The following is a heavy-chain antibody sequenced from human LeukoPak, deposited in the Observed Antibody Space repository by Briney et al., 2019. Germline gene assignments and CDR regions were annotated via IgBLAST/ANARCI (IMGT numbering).Heavy chain of an antibody. J-gene: IGHJ4*02. CDR1: GGSISSYY. V-gene: IGHV4-38-2*02. Sequence: SESLSLTCTVSGGSISSYYWSWIRQPPGKGLEWIGSIYHSGSTYYNPSLKSRVTISVDTSKNQFSLKLSSVTAADTAVYYCARVWTGYPGHYWGQGTLVTVSS. D-gene: IGHD3/OR15-3a*01. CDR3: ARVWTGYPGHY. CDR2: IYHSGST.